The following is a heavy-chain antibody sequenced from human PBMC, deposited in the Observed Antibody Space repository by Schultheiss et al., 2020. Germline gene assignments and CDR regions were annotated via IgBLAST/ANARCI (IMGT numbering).Heavy chain of an antibody. V-gene: IGHV3-21*04. CDR2: ISGSGGST. Sequence: GGSLRLSCAASGFTFSSYSMNWVRQAPGKGLEWVSAISGSGGSTYYADSVKGRFTISRENAKNSLYLQMNSLRAEDTAVYYCARRSYYYYYGMDVWGQGTTVTVSS. J-gene: IGHJ6*02. CDR3: ARRSYYYYYGMDV. D-gene: IGHD1-26*01. CDR1: GFTFSSYS.